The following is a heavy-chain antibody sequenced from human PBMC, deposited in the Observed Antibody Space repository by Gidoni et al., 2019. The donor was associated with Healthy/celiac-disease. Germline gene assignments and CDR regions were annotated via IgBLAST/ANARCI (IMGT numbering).Heavy chain of an antibody. CDR3: ARDFPMGRRELRAWYYYGMDV. J-gene: IGHJ6*02. Sequence: QVQLQQSGPGLVKPSQTLSLTCAISGDSVYSNSAAWNWIRQSPSRGLEWLGRTYYRSKWYNDYAVSVKSRITINPDTSKNQFSLQLNSVTPEDTAVYYCARDFPMGRRELRAWYYYGMDVWGQGTTVTVSS. CDR1: GDSVYSNSAA. D-gene: IGHD1-7*01. V-gene: IGHV6-1*01. CDR2: TYYRSKWYN.